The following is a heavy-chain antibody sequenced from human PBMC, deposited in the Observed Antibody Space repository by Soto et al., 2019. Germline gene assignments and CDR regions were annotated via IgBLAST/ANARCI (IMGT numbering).Heavy chain of an antibody. J-gene: IGHJ4*02. CDR2: IIPILGTA. D-gene: IGHD6-13*01. CDR1: GGTFSSYA. Sequence: SVKVSCKASGGTFSSYAISWVRQAPGQGLEWMGGIIPILGTANYAQKFQGRVTITADESTSTAYMELSSLRSEDTAVYYCARGGIAAAGDYFDYWGQGTLVTVSS. V-gene: IGHV1-69*13. CDR3: ARGGIAAAGDYFDY.